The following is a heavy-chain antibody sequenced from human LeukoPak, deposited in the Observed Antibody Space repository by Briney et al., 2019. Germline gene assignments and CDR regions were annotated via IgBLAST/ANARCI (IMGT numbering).Heavy chain of an antibody. CDR3: AREIVVVEDDAFDI. J-gene: IGHJ3*02. D-gene: IGHD3-22*01. Sequence: SETLSLTCTVSGGSISSYYWGWIRQPPGKGLEWIGGIYYSGSTYYNPSLKSRVTISVDTSKNQFSLKLSSVTAADTAVYYCAREIVVVEDDAFDIWGQGTMVTVSS. V-gene: IGHV4-39*07. CDR1: GGSISSYY. CDR2: IYYSGST.